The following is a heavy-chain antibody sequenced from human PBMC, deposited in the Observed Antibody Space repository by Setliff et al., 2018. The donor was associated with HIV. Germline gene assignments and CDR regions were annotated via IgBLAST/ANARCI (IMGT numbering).Heavy chain of an antibody. J-gene: IGHJ4*02. CDR1: GGSFSGYY. CDR3: ARGVRDNSGWSSYYFDY. CDR2: VTHSGRT. V-gene: IGHV4-34*01. Sequence: SDTLSLTCAVYGGSFSGYYWGWIRQPPGKGLEWIGEVTHSGRTNYNPSLESRVTTSVDTSKKQFSLRLTSVTAADTAVYYCARGVRDNSGWSSYYFDYWGQGTLVTVSS. D-gene: IGHD6-19*01.